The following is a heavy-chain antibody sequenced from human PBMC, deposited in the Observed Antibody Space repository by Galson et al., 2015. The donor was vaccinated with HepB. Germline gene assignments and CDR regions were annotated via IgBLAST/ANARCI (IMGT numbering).Heavy chain of an antibody. CDR1: GYTFTNYY. V-gene: IGHV1-18*04. D-gene: IGHD2-15*01. Sequence: SVKVSCKASGYTFTNYYIHWVRQAPGQGLELVGWISAYNGATKYAQKVQDRLTMTTDTPTSTAYMELRDLRSDDTAVYYCARGSDSSSTFTDGFYSDFWGQGTLVTVSS. CDR3: ARGSDSSSTFTDGFYSDF. CDR2: ISAYNGAT. J-gene: IGHJ4*02.